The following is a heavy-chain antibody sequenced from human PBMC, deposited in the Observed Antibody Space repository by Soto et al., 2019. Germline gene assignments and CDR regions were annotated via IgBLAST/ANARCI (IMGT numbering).Heavy chain of an antibody. V-gene: IGHV3-33*01. J-gene: IGHJ4*02. CDR2: IWYDGSKQ. CDR3: ARGPGVTNYYFDY. Sequence: QVQLVESGGGVVQPGTSLRLSCAPSGFTFSSYGMHWVRQAPGKGLEWVAVIWYDGSKQYYADSVKGRFTISRDNSKNTLYLQMNSLRAEDTAVYYCARGPGVTNYYFDYWGQGTLVTVSS. CDR1: GFTFSSYG. D-gene: IGHD3-3*01.